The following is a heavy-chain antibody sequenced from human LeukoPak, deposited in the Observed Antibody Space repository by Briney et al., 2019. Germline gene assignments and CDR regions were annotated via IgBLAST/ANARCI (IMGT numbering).Heavy chain of an antibody. CDR2: INHSGST. J-gene: IGHJ4*02. V-gene: IGHV4-34*01. CDR3: ARGPRLRYFDWFFDY. CDR1: GGSFSGYY. Sequence: SETLSLTCAAYGGSFSGYYWSWIRQPPGKGLEWIGEINHSGSTNYNPSLKSRVTISVDTSKNQFSLKLSSVTAADTAVYYCARGPRLRYFDWFFDYWGQGTLVTVSS. D-gene: IGHD3-9*01.